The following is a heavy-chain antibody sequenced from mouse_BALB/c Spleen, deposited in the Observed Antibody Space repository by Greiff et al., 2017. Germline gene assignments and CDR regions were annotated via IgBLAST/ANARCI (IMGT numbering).Heavy chain of an antibody. V-gene: IGHV5-6-2*01. J-gene: IGHJ3*01. CDR1: GFTFSSYY. CDR3: ASTADYDEGFAY. CDR2: INSNGGST. Sequence: EVKLMESGGGLVKLGGSLKLSCAASGFTFSSYYMSWVRQTPEKRLELVAAINSNGGSTYYPDSVKGRFTISRDNAKNTLYLQMSSLRSEDTAMYYCASTADYDEGFAYWGQGTLVTVSA. D-gene: IGHD2-4*01.